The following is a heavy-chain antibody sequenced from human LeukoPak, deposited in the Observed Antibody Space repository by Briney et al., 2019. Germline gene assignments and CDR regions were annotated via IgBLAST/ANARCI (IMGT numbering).Heavy chain of an antibody. CDR3: ARVGHFSFWTPDV. Sequence: PSETLSLTCAVYGGSFSGYFWSWIRQPPGKGLEWIGEINHSGTTNYNPSLKSRVTISVDTSKNQFSLKLSSVTAADTAVYYCARVGHFSFWTPDVWGKGTTVTVSS. CDR2: INHSGTT. D-gene: IGHD3/OR15-3a*01. V-gene: IGHV4-34*01. J-gene: IGHJ6*04. CDR1: GGSFSGYF.